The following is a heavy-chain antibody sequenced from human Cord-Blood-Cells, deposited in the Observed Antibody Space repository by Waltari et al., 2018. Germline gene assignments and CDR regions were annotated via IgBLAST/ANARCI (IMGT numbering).Heavy chain of an antibody. Sequence: EVQLVESGGGLVKPGGSLRLSCAASGFTFSSYSMNWVRQAPGKGLEWVSSISSSSRYIYYADSVKGRFTISRDNAKSSLYLQMNSLRAEDTAVYYCARGGGSGYYFDYWGQGTLVTVSS. CDR3: ARGGGSGYYFDY. CDR2: ISSSSRYI. CDR1: GFTFSSYS. V-gene: IGHV3-21*01. D-gene: IGHD3-22*01. J-gene: IGHJ4*02.